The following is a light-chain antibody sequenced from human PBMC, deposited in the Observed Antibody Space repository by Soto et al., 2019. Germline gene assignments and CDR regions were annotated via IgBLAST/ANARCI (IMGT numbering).Light chain of an antibody. J-gene: IGLJ2*01. CDR3: SSFAGSPVV. CDR2: GNS. V-gene: IGLV1-40*01. CDR1: SSNIGAGYD. Sequence: QPVLTQPPSVSGAPGQRVTISCTGSSSNIGAGYDVHWYQQLPGTAPKLLIYGNSNRPSGVPDRFSGSKSGTSASLAITGLQAEDEADYYCSSFAGSPVVFGGGTKLTVL.